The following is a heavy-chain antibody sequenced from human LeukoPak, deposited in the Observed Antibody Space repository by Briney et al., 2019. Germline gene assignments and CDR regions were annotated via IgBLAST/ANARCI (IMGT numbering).Heavy chain of an antibody. Sequence: SETLSLTCTVSGASISSYFWTWIRQSPGKGLEWIGYISNIGSTNYNPSLKSRVTISGDTSKNEFSLKLSSVTAADTAVYYCTRGGGMGHYYYYMDVRGKGTTVTISS. CDR2: ISNIGST. V-gene: IGHV4-59*01. J-gene: IGHJ6*03. CDR1: GASISSYF. CDR3: TRGGGMGHYYYYMDV. D-gene: IGHD5-24*01.